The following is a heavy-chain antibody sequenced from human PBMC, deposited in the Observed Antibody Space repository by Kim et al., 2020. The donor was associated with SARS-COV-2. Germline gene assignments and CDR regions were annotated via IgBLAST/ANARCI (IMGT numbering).Heavy chain of an antibody. D-gene: IGHD2-15*01. Sequence: SETLSITCTVSDGSISNTDFYWGWIRQPPGKGLDWIGSIHYGGSTYYNPSLKSRIAVSVDTSKNQFSLKLRPVTAADTAVYYCVRGNGYCRGGTCQTPPGTRGQGTLVTVSS. CDR3: VRGNGYCRGGTCQTPPGT. CDR2: IHYGGST. J-gene: IGHJ4*02. V-gene: IGHV4-39*01. CDR1: DGSISNTDFY.